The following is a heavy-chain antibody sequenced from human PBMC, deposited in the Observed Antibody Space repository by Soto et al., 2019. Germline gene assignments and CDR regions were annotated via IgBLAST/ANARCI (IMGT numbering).Heavy chain of an antibody. CDR3: ARDSSGWTIPLDY. Sequence: GGSLRLSCAASGFTVSSNYMSWVRQAPGKGLEWVSVIYSGGSTYYADSVKGRFTISRDNSKNTLYLQMNSLRVEDTAVYYCARDSSGWTIPLDYWGQGTLVTVSS. V-gene: IGHV3-66*01. J-gene: IGHJ4*02. D-gene: IGHD6-19*01. CDR2: IYSGGST. CDR1: GFTVSSNY.